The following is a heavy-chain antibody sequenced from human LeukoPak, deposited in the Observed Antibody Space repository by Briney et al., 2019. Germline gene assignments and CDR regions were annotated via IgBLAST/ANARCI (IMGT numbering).Heavy chain of an antibody. J-gene: IGHJ4*02. Sequence: GGSLRLSCAVSGFTVSSSYMTWVRQAPGKGLEWVSVFYSQGSIYYVDSVKGRFTISRDDSKNTLYLQMNSLRAEDTAVYYCARDFSWRQCDYWGQGTLVTVAS. D-gene: IGHD6-13*01. CDR3: ARDFSWRQCDY. CDR2: FYSQGSI. CDR1: GFTVSSSY. V-gene: IGHV3-53*01.